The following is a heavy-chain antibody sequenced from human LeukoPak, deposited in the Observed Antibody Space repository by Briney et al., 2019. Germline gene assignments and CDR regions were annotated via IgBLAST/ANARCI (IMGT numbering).Heavy chain of an antibody. Sequence: ASVKVSCKASGYTFTGYYMHWVRQAPGQGLEWMGWINPNSGGTNYAQKFQGRVTMTRDTSISTAYMELSRPRSDDTAVYYCARVGVVVPAAIASFRFDPWGQGTLVTVSS. CDR2: INPNSGGT. V-gene: IGHV1-2*02. CDR3: ARVGVVVPAAIASFRFDP. CDR1: GYTFTGYY. J-gene: IGHJ5*02. D-gene: IGHD2-2*01.